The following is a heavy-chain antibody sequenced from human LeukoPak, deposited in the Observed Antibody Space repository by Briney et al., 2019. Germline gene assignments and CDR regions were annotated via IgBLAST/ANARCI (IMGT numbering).Heavy chain of an antibody. CDR3: ARSRARIVGATNAFDI. J-gene: IGHJ3*02. CDR1: GYTFTGYY. CDR2: INPNSGGT. Sequence: GASVKVSCKASGYTFTGYYMHWVRQAPGQGLEWMGWINPNSGGTNYAQKFQGRVTMTRDTSISTAYMELSRLRSDDTAVYYRARSRARIVGATNAFDIWGQGTMVTVSS. V-gene: IGHV1-2*02. D-gene: IGHD1-26*01.